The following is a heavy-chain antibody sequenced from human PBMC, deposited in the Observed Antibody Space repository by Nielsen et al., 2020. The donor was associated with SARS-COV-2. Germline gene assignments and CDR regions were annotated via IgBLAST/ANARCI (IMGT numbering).Heavy chain of an antibody. D-gene: IGHD1-26*01. J-gene: IGHJ6*02. V-gene: IGHV3-48*01. CDR2: ISSSSTI. CDR1: GFTFSSYS. CDR3: ARPTDYGYGMDV. Sequence: GESLKISCAASGFTFSSYSMNWVRQAPGKGLEWVSYISSSSTIYYADSVKGRFTISRDNAKNSLYLQMNSLRAEDTAVYYCARPTDYGYGMDVWGQGTTVTVSS.